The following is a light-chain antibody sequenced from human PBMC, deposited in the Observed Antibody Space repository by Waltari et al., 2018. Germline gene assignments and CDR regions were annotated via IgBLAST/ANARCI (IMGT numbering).Light chain of an antibody. J-gene: IGKJ1*01. CDR2: NAS. CDR3: QQYNSYPLT. Sequence: DIQTTQSPSTLSESVGDRVTITCRASQSVSSWLAWYQQKPGKAPKLLIYNASSLERGVPSSFSGSVSGTEFTLTISSLQPDDFATYYCQQYNSYPLTFGQGTKVEIK. V-gene: IGKV1-5*03. CDR1: QSVSSW.